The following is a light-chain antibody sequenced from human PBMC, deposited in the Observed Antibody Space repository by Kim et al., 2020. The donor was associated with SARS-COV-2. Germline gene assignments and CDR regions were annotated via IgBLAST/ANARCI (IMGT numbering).Light chain of an antibody. CDR3: QVWDSSSDPSYV. Sequence: PGKTARMTCGGNNIGSKSVHWYQQKPGQAPVLVVYDDSDRPSGIPERFSGSNSGNTATLTISRVEAGDEADYYCQVWDSSSDPSYVFGTGTKVTVL. CDR1: NIGSKS. J-gene: IGLJ1*01. CDR2: DDS. V-gene: IGLV3-21*03.